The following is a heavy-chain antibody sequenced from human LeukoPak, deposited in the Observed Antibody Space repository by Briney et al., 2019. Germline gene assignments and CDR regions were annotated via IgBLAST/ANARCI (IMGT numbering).Heavy chain of an antibody. Sequence: GGSLRLSCAASGFTVNSNYMTWVRQAPGKGLEWVSLIYSGGTTYYADSVKGRFTISRDNSKNTLYLQMNNLRAEDTAVYYCARDSWAVAGLYYWGQGTLVTVSS. V-gene: IGHV3-66*01. D-gene: IGHD6-19*01. CDR2: IYSGGTT. CDR1: GFTVNSNY. J-gene: IGHJ4*02. CDR3: ARDSWAVAGLYY.